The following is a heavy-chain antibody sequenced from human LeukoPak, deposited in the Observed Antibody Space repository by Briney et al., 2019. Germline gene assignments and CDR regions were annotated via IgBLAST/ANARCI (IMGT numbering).Heavy chain of an antibody. CDR2: IHHSGNT. Sequence: SQTLSLTCTVSGDSISSGDYSWNWIRQHPGKDLEWIGYIHHSGNTFYNPSLESRVTISVATCQNLFSLKLYSVIAADAAVYYCARSEVALFGVAPNWFDPWGQGTLVTVSS. J-gene: IGHJ5*02. V-gene: IGHV4-31*03. D-gene: IGHD3-3*01. CDR1: GDSISSGDYS. CDR3: ARSEVALFGVAPNWFDP.